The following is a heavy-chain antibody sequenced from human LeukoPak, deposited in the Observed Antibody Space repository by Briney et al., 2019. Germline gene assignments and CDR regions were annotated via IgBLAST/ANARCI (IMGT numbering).Heavy chain of an antibody. V-gene: IGHV3-7*01. CDR3: ARDYIDDAFDI. CDR1: GFTFSSYW. CDR2: IKQDGSEK. D-gene: IGHD5-12*01. J-gene: IGHJ3*02. Sequence: GGSMRLSCAASGFTFSSYWMSWVRQAPGKGLEWVANIKQDGSEKYYVDSVKGRFTISRDNAKNSLYLQMNSLRAEDTAVYYCARDYIDDAFDIWGQGTMVTVSS.